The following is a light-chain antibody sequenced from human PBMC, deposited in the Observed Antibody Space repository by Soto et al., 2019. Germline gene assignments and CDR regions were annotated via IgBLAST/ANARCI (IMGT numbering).Light chain of an antibody. CDR1: ERISRW. J-gene: IGKJ2*01. CDR3: QQYNTYPYT. Sequence: DIQMTQSPSTLSASVGDRVTITCRASERISRWLAWYQQRPGKAPKFLIYDASSLESGVPSRFSGSGSGTEFNLTISSLQPDDFATYYCQQYNTYPYTFGHGTKLEIK. V-gene: IGKV1-5*01. CDR2: DAS.